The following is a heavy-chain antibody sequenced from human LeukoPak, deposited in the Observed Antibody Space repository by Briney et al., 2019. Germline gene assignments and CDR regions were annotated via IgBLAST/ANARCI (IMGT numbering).Heavy chain of an antibody. J-gene: IGHJ4*02. Sequence: SETLSLTCTVSGGSISSYYWSWIRQPPGKGLEWIGYIYYSGSTNYNPSLKSRVAISVDTSKNQFSLKLSSVTAADTAVYYCARAPDYDFWSGDNVYYFDYWGQGTLVTVSS. CDR1: GGSISSYY. D-gene: IGHD3-3*01. CDR2: IYYSGST. V-gene: IGHV4-59*08. CDR3: ARAPDYDFWSGDNVYYFDY.